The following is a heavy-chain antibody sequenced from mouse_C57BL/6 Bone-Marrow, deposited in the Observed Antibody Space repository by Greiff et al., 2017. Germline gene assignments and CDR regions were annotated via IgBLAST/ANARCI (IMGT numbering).Heavy chain of an antibody. CDR1: GYTFTSYW. CDR3: ATIYYDYDYWYFDV. D-gene: IGHD2-4*01. CDR2: IYPGSGST. J-gene: IGHJ1*03. Sequence: QVQLQQPGAELVKPGASVKMSCKASGYTFTSYWIPWVKQRPGQGLEWIGDIYPGSGSTNYNEKFKSKATLTVDTSSSTAYMQLSSLTSEDSAVYYCATIYYDYDYWYFDVWGTGTTVTVSS. V-gene: IGHV1-55*01.